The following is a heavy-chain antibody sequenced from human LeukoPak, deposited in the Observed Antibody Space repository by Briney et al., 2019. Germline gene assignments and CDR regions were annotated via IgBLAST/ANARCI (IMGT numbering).Heavy chain of an antibody. V-gene: IGHV4-38-2*01. CDR3: ARHGNYGEGY. CDR1: GYSINSGYY. D-gene: IGHD4-17*01. Sequence: SETLSLTCAVSGYSINSGYYWGWIRQPPGKGLEWIGSIDHSGSTYYSPSLKSRVTISIDTSKNHFSLKLSSVTAADTAVYYCARHGNYGEGYWGQGTLVTVSS. CDR2: IDHSGST. J-gene: IGHJ4*02.